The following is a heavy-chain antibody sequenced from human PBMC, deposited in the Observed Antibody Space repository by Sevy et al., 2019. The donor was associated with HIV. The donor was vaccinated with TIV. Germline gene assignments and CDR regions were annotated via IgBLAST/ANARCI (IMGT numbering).Heavy chain of an antibody. CDR1: GFTFSDHG. Sequence: GSLRLSCEASGFTFSDHGMNWVRQAPGKGLEWVALISFDGSVKYYADSVKGRFTISRDNSKNTLYLQMNSLRAEDTAVYYCARDEEYCSGGSCPTDYWGQGTLVTVSS. V-gene: IGHV3-30*03. CDR3: ARDEEYCSGGSCPTDY. J-gene: IGHJ4*02. D-gene: IGHD2-15*01. CDR2: ISFDGSVK.